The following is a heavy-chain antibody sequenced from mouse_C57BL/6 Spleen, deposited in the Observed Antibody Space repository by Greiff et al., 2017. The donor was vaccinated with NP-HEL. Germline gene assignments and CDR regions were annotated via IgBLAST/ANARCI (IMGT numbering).Heavy chain of an antibody. D-gene: IGHD2-5*01. V-gene: IGHV5-6*01. Sequence: EVQLVESGGDLVKPGGSLKLSCAASGFTFSSYGMSWVRQTPDKRLEWVATISSGGSYTYYPDSVKGRFTISRDNAKNTLYLQMSSLKSEDTAMYYFARPGSNYNYYAMDYWGQGTSVTVSS. J-gene: IGHJ4*01. CDR3: ARPGSNYNYYAMDY. CDR2: ISSGGSYT. CDR1: GFTFSSYG.